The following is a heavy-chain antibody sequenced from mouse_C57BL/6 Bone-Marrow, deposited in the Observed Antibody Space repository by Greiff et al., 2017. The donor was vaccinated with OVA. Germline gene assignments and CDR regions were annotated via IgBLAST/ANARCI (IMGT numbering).Heavy chain of an antibody. CDR2: INRDGGST. D-gene: IGHD2-1*01. Sequence: EVQGVESGGGLVQPGESLKLSCESNEYEFPSHDMSWVRKTPEKRLELVAAINRDGGSTYYPDTMEGRFIISRDNTKKTLYLQMSSLRSEDTALYYCARRGNYGAMDYWGQGTSVTVSS. J-gene: IGHJ4*01. CDR3: ARRGNYGAMDY. CDR1: EYEFPSHD. V-gene: IGHV5-2*01.